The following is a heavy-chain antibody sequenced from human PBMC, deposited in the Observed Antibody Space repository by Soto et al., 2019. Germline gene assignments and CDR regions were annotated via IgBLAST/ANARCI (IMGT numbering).Heavy chain of an antibody. J-gene: IGHJ6*02. CDR2: IWFDGSTK. CDR3: ARNEDVVVPAGKVRSLDGMDV. CDR1: GFTFSTYA. V-gene: IGHV3-33*01. Sequence: QVQLVESGGGVVQPGRSLRLSCAASGFTFSTYAMHWVRQAPGKGLEWVAVIWFDGSTKNYADSVKGRFTISRDTSKNTLYLKMNSLRADDTAVYYCARNEDVVVPAGKVRSLDGMDVWGQGTTVTVSS. D-gene: IGHD2-2*01.